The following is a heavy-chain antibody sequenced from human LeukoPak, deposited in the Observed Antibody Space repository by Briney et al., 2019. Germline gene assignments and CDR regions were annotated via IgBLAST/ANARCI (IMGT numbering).Heavy chain of an antibody. D-gene: IGHD3-3*01. CDR1: GYTFTGYY. Sequence: ASVKVSCKASGYTFTGYYMHWVRQAPGQGLEWMGRINPNSGGTNYAQKFQGRVTMTRDTSISTAYMELSRLTSDDTAVYYCARDELWNGYYSVNYNYYGMDDWGQGTTVTVSS. J-gene: IGHJ6*02. V-gene: IGHV1-2*06. CDR3: ARDELWNGYYSVNYNYYGMDD. CDR2: INPNSGGT.